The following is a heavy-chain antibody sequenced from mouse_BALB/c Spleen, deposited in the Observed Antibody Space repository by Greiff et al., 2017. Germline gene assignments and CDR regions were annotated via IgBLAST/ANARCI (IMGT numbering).Heavy chain of an antibody. CDR1: GFTFRSYT. V-gene: IGHV5-12-2*01. CDR3: ARLGGYAMDD. J-gene: IGHJ4*01. CDR2: ISNGGGST. Sequence: EVMLVESGGGLLQPGGSLKLSCAASGFTFRSYTMSWVRQTPEKRLAWVAYISNGGGSTYYPATVKGRFTISTDNAKNTLYLQMSSLKSEDTAMYYCARLGGYAMDDWGQGTSDTVSS.